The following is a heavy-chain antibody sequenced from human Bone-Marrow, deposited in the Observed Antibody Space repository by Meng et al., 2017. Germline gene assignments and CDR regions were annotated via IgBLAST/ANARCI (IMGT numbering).Heavy chain of an antibody. D-gene: IGHD3-10*01. J-gene: IGHJ6*02. Sequence: ASVKVSCKASGYTFTSYGISWVRQAPGQGLEWMGWISAYNGNTNYAQKLQGRVTMTTDTSTSTAYMELRSLRSDDTAVYYCAGGLLWFGEYLYGMDVWGQGTTVTVSS. CDR2: ISAYNGNT. V-gene: IGHV1-18*01. CDR3: AGGLLWFGEYLYGMDV. CDR1: GYTFTSYG.